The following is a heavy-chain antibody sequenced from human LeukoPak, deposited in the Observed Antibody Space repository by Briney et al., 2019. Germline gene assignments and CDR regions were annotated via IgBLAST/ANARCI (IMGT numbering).Heavy chain of an antibody. V-gene: IGHV4-34*01. Sequence: SETLSLTCAVYGGSFSGYYWSWIRQPPGKGLEWIGEINHSGSTNYNPSLKSRVTISVDTSKNQFSLKLSSVTAADTAVYYCARVDYQQRITMVRGVQKTLYYYMDVWGKGTTVTVSS. CDR3: ARVDYQQRITMVRGVQKTLYYYMDV. D-gene: IGHD3-10*01. CDR2: INHSGST. CDR1: GGSFSGYY. J-gene: IGHJ6*03.